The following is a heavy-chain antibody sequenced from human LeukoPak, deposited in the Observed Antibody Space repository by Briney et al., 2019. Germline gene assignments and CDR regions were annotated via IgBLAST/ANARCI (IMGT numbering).Heavy chain of an antibody. CDR3: ARGGVAAAALYNWFDP. D-gene: IGHD6-13*01. V-gene: IGHV4-34*01. CDR2: INHSGST. CDR1: GGSFSGYY. Sequence: SETLSLTCAVYGGSFSGYYWSWIRQPPGKGLEWIGEINHSGSTNYNPSLKSRVTISVDTSKNQFSLKLSSVTAAGTAVYYCARGGVAAAALYNWFDPWGQGALVTVSS. J-gene: IGHJ5*02.